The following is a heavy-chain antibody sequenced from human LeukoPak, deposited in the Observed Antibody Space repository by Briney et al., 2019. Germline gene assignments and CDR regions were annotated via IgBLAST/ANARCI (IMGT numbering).Heavy chain of an antibody. D-gene: IGHD3-10*01. CDR3: AKDRAPYGSGGGEDYFDL. V-gene: IGHV3-74*01. CDR1: GFTFSSYW. Sequence: GGSLRLSCAASGFTFSSYWMHWVRQAPGKGLVWVSRINSDGSSTSYADSVKGRFTISRDNSRNTLYLEMSSLRVEDSALYYCAKDRAPYGSGGGEDYFDLWGRGTLVTVSS. J-gene: IGHJ2*01. CDR2: INSDGSST.